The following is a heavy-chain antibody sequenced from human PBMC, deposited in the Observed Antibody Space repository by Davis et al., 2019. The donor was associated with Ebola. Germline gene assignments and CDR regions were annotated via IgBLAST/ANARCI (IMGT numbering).Heavy chain of an antibody. D-gene: IGHD2-15*01. CDR1: GGSFSGYY. CDR3: ARGGNCSGGSCYFFDAFDI. Sequence: SETLSLTCAVYGGSFSGYYWSWIRQPPGKGLEWIGEINHSGSTNYNPSLKSRVTISVDTSKNQFSLKLSSVTAADTAVYYCARGGNCSGGSCYFFDAFDIWGQGTMVTVSS. V-gene: IGHV4-34*01. CDR2: INHSGST. J-gene: IGHJ3*02.